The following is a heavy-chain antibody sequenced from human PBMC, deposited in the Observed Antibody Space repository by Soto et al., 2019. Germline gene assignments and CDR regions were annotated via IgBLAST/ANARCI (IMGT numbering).Heavy chain of an antibody. D-gene: IGHD2-2*01. CDR1: GYTFTSYG. Sequence: QVQLVQSGAEVKKPGASVKVSCKASGYTFTSYGIIWVRQAPGQGLEWMGWISAYNGNTNYAQKLQGRVTMTTDTSTSTAYMELRSLRSDDTAVYYCASAPLLSAAMFDYGMDVWGQGTTVTVSS. CDR2: ISAYNGNT. J-gene: IGHJ6*02. CDR3: ASAPLLSAAMFDYGMDV. V-gene: IGHV1-18*01.